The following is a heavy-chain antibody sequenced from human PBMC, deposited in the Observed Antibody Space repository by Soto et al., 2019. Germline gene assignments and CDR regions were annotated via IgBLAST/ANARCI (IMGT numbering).Heavy chain of an antibody. J-gene: IGHJ4*02. Sequence: SVKVSCKASGGSFSNFGISWVRQAPGQGLEWMGGIVPVFGRPNYAQRFQGRVTITADESTSTAYMELSSLRSEDTAVYYCAGGRFLEWYQYWGQGTLVTVSS. CDR3: AGGRFLEWYQY. D-gene: IGHD3-3*01. CDR1: GGSFSNFG. CDR2: IVPVFGRP. V-gene: IGHV1-69*13.